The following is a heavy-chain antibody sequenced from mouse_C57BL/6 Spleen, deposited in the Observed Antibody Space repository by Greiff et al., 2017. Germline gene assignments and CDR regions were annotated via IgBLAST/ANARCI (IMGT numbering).Heavy chain of an antibody. V-gene: IGHV1-59*01. CDR2: IDPSDSYT. CDR3: ARGDYYGSFYAMDY. D-gene: IGHD1-1*01. Sequence: QVQLQQPGAELVRPGTSVKLSCKASGYTFTSYWMHWVKQRPGQGLEWIGVIDPSDSYTNYNQKFKGKATLTVDTSSSTAYMQLSSLTSEDSAVYYCARGDYYGSFYAMDYWGQGTSVTVSS. J-gene: IGHJ4*01. CDR1: GYTFTSYW.